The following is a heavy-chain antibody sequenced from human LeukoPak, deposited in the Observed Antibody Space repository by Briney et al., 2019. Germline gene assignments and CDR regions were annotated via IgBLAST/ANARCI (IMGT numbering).Heavy chain of an antibody. V-gene: IGHV3-23*01. CDR2: TSSSDAGT. CDR3: AKDLAVAGSFVGWFDP. D-gene: IGHD6-19*01. Sequence: GGSLRLSCAASGFTLSTYAMSWVRQTPGKGLEWVAATSSSDAGTYHADSVKGRFTISRDNSKNTLYLQMNSLRAEDTAVYYCAKDLAVAGSFVGWFDPWGQGTLVTVSS. J-gene: IGHJ5*02. CDR1: GFTLSTYA.